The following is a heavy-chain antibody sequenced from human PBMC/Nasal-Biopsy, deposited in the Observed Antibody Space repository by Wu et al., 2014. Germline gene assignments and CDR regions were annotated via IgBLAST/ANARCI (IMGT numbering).Heavy chain of an antibody. Sequence: TQTLTLTCTFSGFSLTTSRNVCGLDPSAPREGPGVACTRDWDDDKFYTTSLKTRLTISKDTSKNQVVLTMTNMDPVDTATYYCARVRRYTTPHNSFSYMDVWGEGTTVAVSS. CDR3: ARVRRYTTPHNSFSYMDV. J-gene: IGHJ6*03. D-gene: IGHD3-16*02. CDR2: DWDDDK. V-gene: IGHV2-70*16. CDR1: GFSLTTSRNV.